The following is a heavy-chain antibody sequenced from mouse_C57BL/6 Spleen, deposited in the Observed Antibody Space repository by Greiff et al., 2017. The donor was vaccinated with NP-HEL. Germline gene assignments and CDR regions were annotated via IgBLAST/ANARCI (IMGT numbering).Heavy chain of an antibody. CDR2: IYPGDGDT. CDR1: GYAFSSSW. Sequence: QVQLQQSGPELVKPGASVKISCKASGYAFSSSWMNWVKQRPGKGLEWIGRIYPGDGDTNYNGQFKGKATLTADKSSSTAYMQLSSLTSEDSAVYFCANYYYGSSYWYFDVWGTGTTVTVSS. D-gene: IGHD1-1*01. J-gene: IGHJ1*03. V-gene: IGHV1-82*01. CDR3: ANYYYGSSYWYFDV.